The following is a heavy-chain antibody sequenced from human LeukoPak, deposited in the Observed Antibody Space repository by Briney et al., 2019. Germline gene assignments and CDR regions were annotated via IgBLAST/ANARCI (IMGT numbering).Heavy chain of an antibody. Sequence: SETLSLTCTVSGDSINSYYWSWIRQPPGKGLEWIGSINYSGSTNYNPSLKSRLTISVDTSKNQLSLKLRSVTAADTAVYYCARVGGWLPHFDYWGQGILVTVSS. CDR2: INYSGST. V-gene: IGHV4-59*01. D-gene: IGHD5-24*01. J-gene: IGHJ4*02. CDR3: ARVGGWLPHFDY. CDR1: GDSINSYY.